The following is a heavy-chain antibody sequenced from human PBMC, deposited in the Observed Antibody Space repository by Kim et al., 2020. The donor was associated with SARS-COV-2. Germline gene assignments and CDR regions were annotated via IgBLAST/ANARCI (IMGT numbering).Heavy chain of an antibody. V-gene: IGHV4-39*01. CDR2: IFYSGTT. D-gene: IGHD5-18*01. J-gene: IGHJ4*02. CDR3: ARLGYSYGAYYFDY. CDR1: GGSISSSTYY. Sequence: SETLSLTCTVSGGSISSSTYYWGWIRQPPGKGLEWIGSIFYSGTTYYNPSLKSRVTISVDTSKNQFSLRLNSVTAADTAVFYCARLGYSYGAYYFDYWGPGTLVTVSS.